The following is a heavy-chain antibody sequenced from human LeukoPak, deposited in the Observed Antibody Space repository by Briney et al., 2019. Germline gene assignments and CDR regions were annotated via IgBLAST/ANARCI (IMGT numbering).Heavy chain of an antibody. CDR1: GYTFTGYY. D-gene: IGHD7-27*01. V-gene: IGHV1-2*02. CDR2: INPNSGGT. J-gene: IGHJ3*02. CDR3: ARDPVQTGPNDAFDI. Sequence: GASVKVSCKASGYTFTGYYMHWVRQAPGQGLEWMGWINPNSGGTNYAQKFQGRVTMTRDTSISTAYMELSRLRSDDTAVYYCARDPVQTGPNDAFDIWGQGTMVTVSS.